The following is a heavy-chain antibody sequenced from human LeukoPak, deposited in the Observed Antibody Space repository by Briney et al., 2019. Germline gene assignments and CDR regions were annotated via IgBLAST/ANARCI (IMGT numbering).Heavy chain of an antibody. V-gene: IGHV1-69*05. D-gene: IGHD5/OR15-5a*01. Sequence: GASVKVSCKASGGTFSSYAISWVRQAPGQGLEWMGRIITIFGTANYAQKFRGRVTITTDESTSTAYMELSSLRSEDTAVYYCAISASDLRRGAHWFDPSGQATLVTVSS. CDR3: AISASDLRRGAHWFDP. J-gene: IGHJ5*02. CDR2: IITIFGTA. CDR1: GGTFSSYA.